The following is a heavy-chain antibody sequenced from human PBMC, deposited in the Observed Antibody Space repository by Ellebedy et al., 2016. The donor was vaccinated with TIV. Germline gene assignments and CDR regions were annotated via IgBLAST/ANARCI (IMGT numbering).Heavy chain of an antibody. J-gene: IGHJ4*02. V-gene: IGHV3-7*01. Sequence: GESLKISCAASGFTSSDYWMSWVRQAPGKGLEWVANIKQDGSEKYYVDSVKGRFTISRDNAKNSLYLQMNSLRAEDTAVYYCARELTAAGSYWGQGTLVTVSS. CDR2: IKQDGSEK. D-gene: IGHD6-13*01. CDR3: ARELTAAGSY. CDR1: GFTSSDYW.